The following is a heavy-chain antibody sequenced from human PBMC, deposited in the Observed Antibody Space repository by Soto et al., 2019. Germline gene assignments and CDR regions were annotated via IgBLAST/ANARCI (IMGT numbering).Heavy chain of an antibody. V-gene: IGHV1-69*12. Sequence: QVQLVQSGAEVKKPGSSVNVSCKASGGTFSSYAISWVRQAPGQGLEWMGGIIPLFGRANYAQKFQGRVTITAAASTSTAHMELSSLRSEDTAVYYCAQTLGLAAAGPGRFDLWGRGTLVTVSS. D-gene: IGHD6-25*01. J-gene: IGHJ2*01. CDR3: AQTLGLAAAGPGRFDL. CDR2: IIPLFGRA. CDR1: GGTFSSYA.